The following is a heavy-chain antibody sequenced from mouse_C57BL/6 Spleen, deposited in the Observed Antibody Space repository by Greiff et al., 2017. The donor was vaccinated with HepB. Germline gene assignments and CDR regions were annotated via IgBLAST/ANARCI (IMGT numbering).Heavy chain of an antibody. V-gene: IGHV1-52*01. CDR1: GYTFTSYW. CDR3: ARGRQLRPHYYAMDY. D-gene: IGHD3-2*02. J-gene: IGHJ4*01. Sequence: VQLQQPGAELVRPGSSVKLSCKASGYTFTSYWMHWVKQRPIQGLEWIGNIDPSDSETHYNQKFKDKATLTVDKSSSTAYMQLSSLTSEDSAVYYCARGRQLRPHYYAMDYWGQGTSVTVSS. CDR2: IDPSDSET.